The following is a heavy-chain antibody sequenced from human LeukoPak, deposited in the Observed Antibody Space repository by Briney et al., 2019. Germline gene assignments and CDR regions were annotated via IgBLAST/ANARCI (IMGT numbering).Heavy chain of an antibody. CDR3: ARETYSSSWYGD. Sequence: SETLSLTCTVSGGSISSGSYYWSWIRQPPGKGLEWIGYISYSGSTNYNPSLKSRVTISVDTSKNQFSLKLSSVTAADTAVYYCARETYSSSWYGDWGQGILVTVSS. CDR2: ISYSGST. D-gene: IGHD6-13*01. J-gene: IGHJ4*02. CDR1: GGSISSGSYY. V-gene: IGHV4-61*01.